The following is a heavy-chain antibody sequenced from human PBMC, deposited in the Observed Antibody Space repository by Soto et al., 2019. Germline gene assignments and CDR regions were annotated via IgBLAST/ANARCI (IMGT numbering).Heavy chain of an antibody. CDR2: IYYSGST. D-gene: IGHD3-9*01. Sequence: PSETLSLTCTVSGGSISSYYWSWIRQPPGKGLEWIGYIYYSGSTNYNPSLKSRVTISVDTSKNQFSLKLSSVTAADTAVYYCTRVNDPPNFDWLSHGEHYYYYMDVWGKGTTVTVSS. J-gene: IGHJ6*03. CDR3: TRVNDPPNFDWLSHGEHYYYYMDV. CDR1: GGSISSYY. V-gene: IGHV4-59*01.